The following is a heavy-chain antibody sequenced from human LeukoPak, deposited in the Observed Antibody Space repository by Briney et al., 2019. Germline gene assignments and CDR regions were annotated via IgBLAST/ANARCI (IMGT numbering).Heavy chain of an antibody. D-gene: IGHD6-19*01. Sequence: NPGGSLRLSCAASAFTYSDYAMEWVRQTPGKGLEWVSSITPTTDNIYYTPSVEGRFTIPRDNAKHSLYLQMNNLRADDTAVYYCARVAGSRPGTYYFDFWGQGVQVTVSS. CDR3: ARVAGSRPGTYYFDF. CDR2: ITPTTDNI. V-gene: IGHV3-21*01. CDR1: AFTYSDYA. J-gene: IGHJ4*02.